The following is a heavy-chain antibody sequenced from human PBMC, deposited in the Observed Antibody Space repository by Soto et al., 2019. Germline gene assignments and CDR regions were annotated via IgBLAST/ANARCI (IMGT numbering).Heavy chain of an antibody. V-gene: IGHV3-30*18. J-gene: IGHJ4*02. CDR1: GFTFSYYG. Sequence: QVQLVESGGGVVQPGRSLRLACAASGFTFSYYGMHWVRQAPGKGLEWVAVISSDGGNEYYADSVKGRFTISRDNSKNTVLLQMNSLRLDDTAVYYCAKEYNSGWVDYWGQGTLFTVSS. CDR2: ISSDGGNE. CDR3: AKEYNSGWVDY. D-gene: IGHD6-19*01.